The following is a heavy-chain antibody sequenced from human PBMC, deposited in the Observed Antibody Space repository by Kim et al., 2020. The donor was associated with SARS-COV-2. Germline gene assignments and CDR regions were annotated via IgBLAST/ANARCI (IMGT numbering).Heavy chain of an antibody. CDR2: IYTSGST. J-gene: IGHJ4*02. V-gene: IGHV4-61*02. CDR3: ARIAAAGTGPYYFDY. Sequence: SETLSLTCTVSGGSISSGSYYWSWIRQPAGKGLEWIGRIYTSGSTNYNPSLKSRVTISVDTSKNQFSLKLSSVTAADTAVYYCARIAAAGTGPYYFDYWGQGTLVTVSS. D-gene: IGHD6-13*01. CDR1: GGSISSGSYY.